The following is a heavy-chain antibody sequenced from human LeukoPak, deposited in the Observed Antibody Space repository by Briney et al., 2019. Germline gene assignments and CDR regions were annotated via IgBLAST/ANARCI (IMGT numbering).Heavy chain of an antibody. CDR1: GGPISSYY. J-gene: IGHJ4*02. V-gene: IGHV4-4*07. Sequence: PSETLSLTCTVSGGPISSYYWSWIRQPPGKGLEWIGRIYTSGSTNYNPSLKSRVTISVDKSKNQFSLKLSSVTAADTAVYYCARGGADYYDSSGYYLDYWGQGTLVTVSS. D-gene: IGHD3-22*01. CDR3: ARGGADYYDSSGYYLDY. CDR2: IYTSGST.